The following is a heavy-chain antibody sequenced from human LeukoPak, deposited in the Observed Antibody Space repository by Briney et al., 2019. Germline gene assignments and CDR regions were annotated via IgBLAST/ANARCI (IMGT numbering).Heavy chain of an antibody. Sequence: ASVRVSCKASGYTFSDYYIHWVRQAPRQGLEGMGWINPNGGGANYAQKFQGRVTMTRDTSISTAYMELSRLTSDDTAVYFCARSDRDYGDYGAYWGQGTLVTVSS. J-gene: IGHJ4*02. D-gene: IGHD4-17*01. CDR2: INPNGGGA. V-gene: IGHV1-2*02. CDR3: ARSDRDYGDYGAY. CDR1: GYTFSDYY.